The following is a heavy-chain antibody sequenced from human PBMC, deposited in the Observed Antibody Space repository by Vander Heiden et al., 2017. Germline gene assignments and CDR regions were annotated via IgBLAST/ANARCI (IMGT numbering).Heavy chain of an antibody. CDR1: GSPFTGYY. CDR3: ARPLSTGTGRLDY. D-gene: IGHD1-1*01. CDR2: INPNSGGT. V-gene: IGHV1-2*02. Sequence: QVQLVQSGPPGKKPGPSVTASCKPSGSPFTGYYIHWVRQAPGQGLEWMGWINPNSGGTNYAQKFQGRVTMTRDTSISTVYMELSRLSSDDTAVYYCARPLSTGTGRLDYWGQGTLVIVSS. J-gene: IGHJ4*02.